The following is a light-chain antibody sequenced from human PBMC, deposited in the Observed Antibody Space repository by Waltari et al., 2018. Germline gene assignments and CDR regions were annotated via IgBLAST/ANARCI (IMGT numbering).Light chain of an antibody. V-gene: IGLV2-8*01. CDR2: EVS. J-gene: IGLJ2*01. Sequence: QSALTQPPSASGSPGQSVTISCTGTSSDVGGYNYFSWYQQHPGKAPKLLIYEVSKRPSGVPDRVSGSKSGNTASLTVSGLQAEDEADYYCSSYAGSNNVVFGGGTKLTVL. CDR3: SSYAGSNNVV. CDR1: SSDVGGYNY.